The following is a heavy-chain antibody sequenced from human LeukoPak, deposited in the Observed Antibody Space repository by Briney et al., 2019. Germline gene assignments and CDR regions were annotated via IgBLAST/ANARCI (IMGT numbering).Heavy chain of an antibody. Sequence: SETLSLTCAVYGGSYSGYYWSWIRQPPGKGLEWIGEINHSGSTNYNPSLKSRVTISVDTSKNQFSLKLSSVTAADTAVYYCARGNIVIVPAALYSRHNYYWGQGNPGTVSP. V-gene: IGHV4-34*01. D-gene: IGHD2-2*01. CDR1: GGSYSGYY. CDR3: ARGNIVIVPAALYSRHNYY. J-gene: IGHJ4*02. CDR2: INHSGST.